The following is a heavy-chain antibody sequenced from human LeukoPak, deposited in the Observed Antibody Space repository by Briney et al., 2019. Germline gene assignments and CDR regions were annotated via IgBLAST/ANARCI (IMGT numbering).Heavy chain of an antibody. J-gene: IGHJ3*02. V-gene: IGHV3-11*01. CDR1: GFTFSDYY. CDR2: ISSSGSTI. CDR3: AKDIGPVVVTNAFDI. D-gene: IGHD2-21*02. Sequence: GGSLRLSCAASGFTFSDYYMSWIRQAPGKGLEWVSYISSSGSTIYYADSVKGRFTISRDNAKNSLYLQMNSLRAEDTALYYCAKDIGPVVVTNAFDIWGQGTMVTVSS.